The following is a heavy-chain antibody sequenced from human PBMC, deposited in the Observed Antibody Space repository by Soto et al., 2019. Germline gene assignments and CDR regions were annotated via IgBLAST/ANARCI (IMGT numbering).Heavy chain of an antibody. Sequence: QVQLVQSGAEVKKPGSSVKVSCKASGGTFSSYTISWVRQAPGQGLEWMGRIIPILGIANYAQKFQGRVTITADKSTSTVYMELSSLRSEDTAVYYCARGLDYGDYWYFDLWGRGTLVTVSS. CDR2: IIPILGIA. V-gene: IGHV1-69*02. D-gene: IGHD4-17*01. CDR1: GGTFSSYT. CDR3: ARGLDYGDYWYFDL. J-gene: IGHJ2*01.